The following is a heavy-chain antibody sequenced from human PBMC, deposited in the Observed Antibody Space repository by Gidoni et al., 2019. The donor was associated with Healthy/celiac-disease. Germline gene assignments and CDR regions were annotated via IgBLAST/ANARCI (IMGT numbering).Heavy chain of an antibody. CDR1: GGSISSGGYY. CDR2: IYYSGST. CDR3: ARGEYGDYVGYYYYYGMDV. V-gene: IGHV4-31*03. D-gene: IGHD4-17*01. J-gene: IGHJ6*02. Sequence: QVQLQESGPGLVKPSQTLSLTCTVSGGSISSGGYYWSWIRQHPGKGLGWIGYIYYSGSTYYNPSLKSRVTISVDTSKNQFSLKLSSVTAADTAVYYCARGEYGDYVGYYYYYGMDVWGQGTTVTVSS.